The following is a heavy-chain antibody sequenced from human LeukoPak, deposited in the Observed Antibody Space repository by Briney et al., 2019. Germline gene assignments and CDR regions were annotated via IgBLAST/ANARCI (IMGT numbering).Heavy chain of an antibody. CDR2: ISYDGSNK. Sequence: GGSLRLSCAASGFTFSSYAMHWVRQAPGKGLEWVAVISYDGSNKYYADSVKGRFTISRDNSKNTLYLQMNSLRAEDTAVYYCARSRIAARPYYYYYYMDVWGKGTTVTVSS. CDR1: GFTFSSYA. V-gene: IGHV3-30-3*01. D-gene: IGHD6-6*01. J-gene: IGHJ6*03. CDR3: ARSRIAARPYYYYYYMDV.